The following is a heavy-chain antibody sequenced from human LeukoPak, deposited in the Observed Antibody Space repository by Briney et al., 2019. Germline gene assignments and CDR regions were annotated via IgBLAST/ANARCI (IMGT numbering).Heavy chain of an antibody. Sequence: PSETLSLTCAVYGGSFSGYYWSWIRQPPGKGLEWIGEINHSGSTNYNPSPKSRVTISVDTSKNQFSLKLSSVTAADTAVYYCARSGDTYYYDSTPDYWGQGTLVTVSS. CDR3: ARSGDTYYYDSTPDY. CDR2: INHSGST. D-gene: IGHD3-22*01. CDR1: GGSFSGYY. J-gene: IGHJ4*02. V-gene: IGHV4-34*01.